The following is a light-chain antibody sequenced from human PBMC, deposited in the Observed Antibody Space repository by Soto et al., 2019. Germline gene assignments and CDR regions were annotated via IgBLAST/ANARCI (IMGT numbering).Light chain of an antibody. CDR1: SSDVGGYNY. J-gene: IGLJ1*01. Sequence: QYALTQPRSVSGSPGQSVTISCTGTSSDVGGYNYVSWYQQHPGKAPKLMIYDVSKRPSGVPDRFSGSKSGNTASLTISGLQAEDEADYYCCSYAGSYKGYVFGTGTKVTVL. V-gene: IGLV2-11*01. CDR2: DVS. CDR3: CSYAGSYKGYV.